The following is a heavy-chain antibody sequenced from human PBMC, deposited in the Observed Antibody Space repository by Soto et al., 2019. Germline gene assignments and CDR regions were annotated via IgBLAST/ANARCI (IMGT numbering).Heavy chain of an antibody. CDR2: IYYSGST. Sequence: PSETLSLTCTVSGGSISSSSYYWGWIRQPPGKGLEWIGSIYYSGSTYYNPSLKSRVTISVDTSKNQFSLKLSSVTAADTAVYYCARHTLTRITIFGVVTTGTYFDYWGQGTLVTVSS. CDR1: GGSISSSSYY. J-gene: IGHJ4*02. V-gene: IGHV4-39*01. D-gene: IGHD3-3*01. CDR3: ARHTLTRITIFGVVTTGTYFDY.